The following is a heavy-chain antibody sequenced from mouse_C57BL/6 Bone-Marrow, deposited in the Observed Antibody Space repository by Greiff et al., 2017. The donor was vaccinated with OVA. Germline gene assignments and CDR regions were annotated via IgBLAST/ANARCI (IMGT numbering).Heavy chain of an antibody. Sequence: EVKLMESGPVLVKPGASVKMSCKASGYTFTDYYMNWVKQSHGKSLEWIGVINPYNGGTSYNQKFKGKATLTVDKSSSTAYMELNSLTSEDSAVYYCARGRATVVAPFNWEEFAYWGQGTLVTVSA. D-gene: IGHD1-1*01. CDR1: GYTFTDYY. J-gene: IGHJ3*01. CDR3: ARGRATVVAPFNWEEFAY. CDR2: INPYNGGT. V-gene: IGHV1-19*01.